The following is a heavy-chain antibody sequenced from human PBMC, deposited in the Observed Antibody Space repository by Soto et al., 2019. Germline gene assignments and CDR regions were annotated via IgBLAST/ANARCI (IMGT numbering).Heavy chain of an antibody. D-gene: IGHD3-3*01. V-gene: IGHV3-48*01. Sequence: RLSCATSGFTFRSYSMNWVRQAPGKGLERVSYISSSSSTIYYADSVKGRFTISRDNAKNSLYLQMNSLRAEDTAVYYCARDRPYDFWSGYYNTRSTQFDYWGQGTLVTVSS. CDR1: GFTFRSYS. J-gene: IGHJ4*02. CDR2: ISSSSSTI. CDR3: ARDRPYDFWSGYYNTRSTQFDY.